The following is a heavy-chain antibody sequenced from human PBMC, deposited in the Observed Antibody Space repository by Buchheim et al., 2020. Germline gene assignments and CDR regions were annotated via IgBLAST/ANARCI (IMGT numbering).Heavy chain of an antibody. CDR1: GFTFRSYA. Sequence: QVQLVESGGGVVQPGRSLRLSCAVSGFTFRSYAMHWVRQAPGKGLEWVAVVSYDGSNTYHADSAKGRFTISRDNSKNTLYLQMNSLRGEDTAVYYCASDKGRYYFDYWGQGTL. CDR2: VSYDGSNT. V-gene: IGHV3-30*04. J-gene: IGHJ4*02. D-gene: IGHD1-26*01. CDR3: ASDKGRYYFDY.